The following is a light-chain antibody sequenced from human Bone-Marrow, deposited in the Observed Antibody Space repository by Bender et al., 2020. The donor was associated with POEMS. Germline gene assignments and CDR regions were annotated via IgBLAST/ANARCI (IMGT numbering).Light chain of an antibody. V-gene: IGLV2-23*01. J-gene: IGLJ3*02. CDR1: SSDLGSYNL. Sequence: QSALTQPASVSGSPGQSITISCTGTSSDLGSYNLVSWYQQYQGTAPQLMIYEDNKRPSGVSNRFSGSKSGYTASLTISGLRAEDEATYYCCSYTNIYSWVFGGGTKLTVL. CDR2: EDN. CDR3: CSYTNIYSWV.